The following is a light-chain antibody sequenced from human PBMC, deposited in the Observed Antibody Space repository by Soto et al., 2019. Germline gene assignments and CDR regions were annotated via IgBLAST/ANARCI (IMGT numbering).Light chain of an antibody. CDR1: QGISSY. Sequence: IQLTQSPSSLSASVGDRVTITCRASQGISSYLAWYQQKPGKAPKLLIYAASTLQRGVPSRFSGSGSGTDFTLTISSLQPEDFAVYYCQQYSMAPLTSGQGTKVDIK. J-gene: IGKJ1*01. CDR3: QQYSMAPLT. V-gene: IGKV1-9*01. CDR2: AAS.